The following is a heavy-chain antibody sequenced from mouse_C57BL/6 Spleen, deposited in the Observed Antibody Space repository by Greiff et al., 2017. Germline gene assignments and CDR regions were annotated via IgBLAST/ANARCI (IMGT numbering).Heavy chain of an antibody. CDR3: ARGFITTVVAPFDY. CDR1: GYTFTSYW. V-gene: IGHV1-53*01. J-gene: IGHJ2*01. CDR2: INPSNGGT. D-gene: IGHD1-1*01. Sequence: VQLQQPGTELVKPGASVKLSCTASGYTFTSYWMHWVKQRPGQGLEWIGNINPSNGGTNYNEKFKSKATLTVDKSSSTAYMQLSSLTSEDSAVYYGARGFITTVVAPFDYWGQGTTLTVSS.